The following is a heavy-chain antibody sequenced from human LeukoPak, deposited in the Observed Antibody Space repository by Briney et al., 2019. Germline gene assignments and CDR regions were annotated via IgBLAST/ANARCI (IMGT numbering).Heavy chain of an antibody. CDR2: IYPGDSDT. V-gene: IGHV5-51*01. D-gene: IGHD1-14*01. CDR1: GYSFTNYW. J-gene: IGHJ4*02. Sequence: PGESLKISCAGSGYSFTNYWIGWVRQMPGRGLEWMGIIYPGDSDTKYSPSFQGQVTISADKSISTAYLQWSSLKASDTAIYYCARPNRGAPFDYWGQGTLVTVSS. CDR3: ARPNRGAPFDY.